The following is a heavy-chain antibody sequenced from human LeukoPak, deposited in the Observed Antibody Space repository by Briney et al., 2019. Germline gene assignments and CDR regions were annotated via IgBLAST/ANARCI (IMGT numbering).Heavy chain of an antibody. J-gene: IGHJ4*02. Sequence: GGSLRLSCLASGFTFSSYAMDWVRQAPGQGLQWVSAVGSSADTYYADSVRGRFTISRDNSKNTLYLQMDSLRAEDTAIYYCTRKTPGRTPFDYWGQGILVTVSS. CDR2: VGSSADT. CDR3: TRKTPGRTPFDY. V-gene: IGHV3-23*01. CDR1: GFTFSSYA. D-gene: IGHD2-15*01.